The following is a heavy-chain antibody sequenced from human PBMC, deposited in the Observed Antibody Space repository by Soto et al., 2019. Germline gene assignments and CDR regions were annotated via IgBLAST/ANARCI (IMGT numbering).Heavy chain of an antibody. D-gene: IGHD2-15*01. Sequence: QVQLVESGGGMVQPGRSLRLSCTVSGFTFSTYDMHWVRQAPGKGLEWVAVVSYDAGYKHYADSVKGRFTISRDNSKNTLYLQMNGLSPEDTAVYYCAKVSISKSSAVTFDSWGQGTLVTVSS. V-gene: IGHV3-30*18. J-gene: IGHJ4*02. CDR1: GFTFSTYD. CDR2: VSYDAGYK. CDR3: AKVSISKSSAVTFDS.